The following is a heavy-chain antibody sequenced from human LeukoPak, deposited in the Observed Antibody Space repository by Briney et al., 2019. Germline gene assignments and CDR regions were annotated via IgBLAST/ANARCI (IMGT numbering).Heavy chain of an antibody. V-gene: IGHV1-69*13. CDR3: ARTKYYGSGTDRSVAFDI. Sequence: GASVKVSCKASGGTFSSYAISWVRQAPGQGLEWMGGIIPIFGTANYAQKFQGRVMITADESTSTAYMELSSLRSEDTAVYYCARTKYYGSGTDRSVAFDIWGQGTMVTVSS. J-gene: IGHJ3*02. CDR2: IIPIFGTA. CDR1: GGTFSSYA. D-gene: IGHD3-10*01.